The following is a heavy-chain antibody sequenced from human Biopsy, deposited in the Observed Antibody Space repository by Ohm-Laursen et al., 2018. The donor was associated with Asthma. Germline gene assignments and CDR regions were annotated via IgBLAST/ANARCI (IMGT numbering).Heavy chain of an antibody. CDR3: ARRITIFGVVQKDHGMDA. V-gene: IGHV4-39*01. CDR2: ISYGGKT. J-gene: IGHJ6*02. D-gene: IGHD3-3*01. CDR1: GGSMTPTSHY. Sequence: SETLSLICTVSGGSMTPTSHYWDWIRQAPGKGLEWIGYISYGGKTSYNPSLKNRVTISRDTSKNQFSPRLTSVTAADTAVYFCARRITIFGVVQKDHGMDAWGQGTTVIVSS.